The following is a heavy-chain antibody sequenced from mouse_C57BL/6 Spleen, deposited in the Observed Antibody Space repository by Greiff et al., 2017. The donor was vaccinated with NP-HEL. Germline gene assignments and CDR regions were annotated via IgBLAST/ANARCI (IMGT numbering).Heavy chain of an antibody. CDR1: GFTFNTYA. D-gene: IGHD1-1*01. Sequence: EVMLVESGGGLVQPKGSLKLSCAASGFTFNTYAMHWVRQAPGKGLEWVARIRSKSSNYATYYADSVKDRFTISRDDSQSMLYLQMNNLKTEDTAMYYCVRDEDYYGSRGRNFDYWGQGTTLTVSS. CDR3: VRDEDYYGSRGRNFDY. CDR2: IRSKSSNYAT. V-gene: IGHV10-3*01. J-gene: IGHJ2*01.